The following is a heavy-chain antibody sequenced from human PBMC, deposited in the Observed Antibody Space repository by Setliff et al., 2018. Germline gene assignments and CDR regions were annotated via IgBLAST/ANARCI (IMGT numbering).Heavy chain of an antibody. J-gene: IGHJ5*02. CDR3: ARDVFDFRTGQAGP. CDR1: GLTFSSLW. V-gene: IGHV3-7*01. D-gene: IGHD3-3*01. Sequence: VGSLRLSCSASGLTFSSLWMAWVRQAPGKGLEWVANINQGGSDQFYVESVKGRFTISRDNAKNSLYLQMNSLRVEDTAVYYCARDVFDFRTGQAGPWGQGTLVTVSS. CDR2: INQGGSDQ.